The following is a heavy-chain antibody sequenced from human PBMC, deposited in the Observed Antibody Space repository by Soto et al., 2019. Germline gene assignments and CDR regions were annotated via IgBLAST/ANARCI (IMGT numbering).Heavy chain of an antibody. CDR3: ASRDYDYVWGSYLGDAFDI. V-gene: IGHV1-69*02. CDR2: IIPILGIA. CDR1: GGTFSSYT. Sequence: QVQLVQSGAEVKKPGSSVKVSCKASGGTFSSYTISWVRQAPGQGLEWMGRIIPILGIANYAQKFQGRVTITADKSTSTAYMELSSLRSEDTAVYYCASRDYDYVWGSYLGDAFDIWGQGTMVTVSS. J-gene: IGHJ3*02. D-gene: IGHD3-16*02.